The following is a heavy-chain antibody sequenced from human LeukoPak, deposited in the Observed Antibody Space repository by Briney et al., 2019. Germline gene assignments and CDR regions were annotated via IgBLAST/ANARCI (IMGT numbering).Heavy chain of an antibody. J-gene: IGHJ4*02. CDR3: AKLVAAAGTPFDY. V-gene: IGHV3-9*01. CDR2: ISWNSGSI. D-gene: IGHD6-13*01. CDR1: GFTFDDYA. Sequence: PGGSLRLSCAASGFTFDDYAMHWVRQAPGKGLEWVSGISWNSGSIDYADSVKGRFTNSRDNAKNSLYLQMNSLRAEDTALYYCAKLVAAAGTPFDYWGQGTLVTVSS.